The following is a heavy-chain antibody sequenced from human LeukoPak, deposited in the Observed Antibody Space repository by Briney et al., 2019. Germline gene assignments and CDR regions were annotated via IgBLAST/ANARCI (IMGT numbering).Heavy chain of an antibody. CDR1: GYTFTSYG. CDR2: LSAYNGNT. D-gene: IGHD2-2*01. J-gene: IGHJ5*02. V-gene: IGHV1-18*01. Sequence: ASVKVSCKASGYTFTSYGISWVRQAPGQGLEWMGWLSAYNGNTNYAQKLQGRVTMTTDTSTSTAYMELRSLRSDGTAVYYCARGHLRGYCSSTSCYGVVDWFDPWGQGTLVTVSS. CDR3: ARGHLRGYCSSTSCYGVVDWFDP.